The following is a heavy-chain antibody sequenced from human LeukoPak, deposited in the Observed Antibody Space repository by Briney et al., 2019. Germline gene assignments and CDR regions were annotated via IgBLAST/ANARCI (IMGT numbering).Heavy chain of an antibody. Sequence: SVKVSCKASGGTFSSYAISWVRQAPGQGLEWMGGIIPIFGTANYAQKIQGRVTITADESTSTAYMELSSLRSEDTAVYYCARSSGWLQSFDYWGQGTLVTVSS. D-gene: IGHD5-24*01. J-gene: IGHJ4*02. CDR1: GGTFSSYA. CDR3: ARSSGWLQSFDY. CDR2: IIPIFGTA. V-gene: IGHV1-69*13.